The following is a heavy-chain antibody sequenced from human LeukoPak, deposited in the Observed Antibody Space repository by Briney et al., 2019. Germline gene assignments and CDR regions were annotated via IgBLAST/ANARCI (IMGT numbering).Heavy chain of an antibody. Sequence: GESLKLHCKCSGYSFTSYLIGWVRQMPGKGLEWRGFVYPGDSDTRYSPSFQGQVTISADKSISTAYLKWSSLKASDTAMYYCARRWSGPLQQLGMFDYWGQGTLVTVSS. CDR1: GYSFTSYL. CDR3: ARRWSGPLQQLGMFDY. D-gene: IGHD6-13*01. V-gene: IGHV5-51*01. CDR2: VYPGDSDT. J-gene: IGHJ4*02.